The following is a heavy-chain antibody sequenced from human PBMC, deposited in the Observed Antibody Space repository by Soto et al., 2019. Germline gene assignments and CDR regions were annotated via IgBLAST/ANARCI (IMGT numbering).Heavy chain of an antibody. Sequence: ASVNGYCKASGYTFTIYYMHWVRQQPGQGLEWMGIINPSGGSTSYAQKFQGRVTMTRDTSTSTVYMELSSLRSEDTAVYYCARGGYSSSWEGHWFDPRGQGTLVTVS. J-gene: IGHJ5*02. V-gene: IGHV1-46*01. CDR3: ARGGYSSSWEGHWFDP. CDR2: INPSGGST. CDR1: GYTFTIYY. D-gene: IGHD6-13*01.